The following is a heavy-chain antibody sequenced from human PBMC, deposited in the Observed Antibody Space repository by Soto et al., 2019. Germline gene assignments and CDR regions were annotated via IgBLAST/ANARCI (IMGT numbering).Heavy chain of an antibody. V-gene: IGHV1-18*04. CDR3: ARDQGGYGIFDD. D-gene: IGHD5-12*01. CDR1: GYTFTSSG. CDR2: ISGHNGLT. Sequence: QVQLVQSGPEVKKPEASVKVSCKTSGYTFTSSGITWVRQAPGQGPEWMGWISGHNGLTNFARNFQDRVTLTIDSSATTGYMEVRSLSFADTAIYYCARDQGGYGIFDDWGQGTLVTVSS. J-gene: IGHJ4*02.